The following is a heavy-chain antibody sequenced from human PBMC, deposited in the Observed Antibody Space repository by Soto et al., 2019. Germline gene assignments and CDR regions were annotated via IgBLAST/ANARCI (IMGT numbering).Heavy chain of an antibody. J-gene: IGHJ4*02. Sequence: QVQVVESGGGVGQPGRSLRLSCAASGLAFSRYGIHWVRQAPGRGLEWGAVISYDGRNKDYADVMKGRFTISRDNSKKMVYQQMNSLRAEDTAVYYCGKVGDPPGDYIGYWGQGALVTVSS. D-gene: IGHD4-17*01. V-gene: IGHV3-30*18. CDR3: GKVGDPPGDYIGY. CDR1: GLAFSRYG. CDR2: ISYDGRNK.